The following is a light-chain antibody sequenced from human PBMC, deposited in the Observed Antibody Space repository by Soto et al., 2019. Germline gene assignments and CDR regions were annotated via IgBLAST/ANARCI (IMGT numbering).Light chain of an antibody. V-gene: IGKV3-20*01. CDR2: GAS. Sequence: EIVLTQSPGTLSLSPGERVTLSCRASQSVSSSYLAWYQQKPGQAPRLLIYGASSRATGIPDRFSGSGSGTDFTLTISRLEPEDFAVYYCQQYGSSQAFGPGTKVDIK. CDR3: QQYGSSQA. CDR1: QSVSSSY. J-gene: IGKJ3*01.